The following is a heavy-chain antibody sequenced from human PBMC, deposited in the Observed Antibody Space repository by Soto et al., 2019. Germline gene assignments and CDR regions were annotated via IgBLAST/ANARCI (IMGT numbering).Heavy chain of an antibody. CDR1: GYTFTSYG. V-gene: IGHV1-18*01. CDR3: ATRSPAFDY. J-gene: IGHJ4*02. CDR2: ITTDKGKT. Sequence: QVQLVQSGPEVKKPGASVKVSCKTSGYTFTSYGISWVRQAPGQGLEWMGWITTDKGKTTYAQKFQGRVTMTTDTSTSTAYMELMSLRSDDSAVYYCATRSPAFDYWGQGTLVAVSS.